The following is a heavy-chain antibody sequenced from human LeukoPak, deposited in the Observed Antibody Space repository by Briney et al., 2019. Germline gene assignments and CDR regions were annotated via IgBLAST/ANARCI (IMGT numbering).Heavy chain of an antibody. J-gene: IGHJ6*03. D-gene: IGHD3-10*01. CDR1: GFTFNNYY. V-gene: IGHV3-7*01. Sequence: GGSLRLSCEASGFTFNNYYMSWVRQAPGKGLEWVANINQDGSEKYYVDSVKGRFTISRDNAKNSLYLHMNSLRAEDTAVYYCARHPLLWFGELLFYYYYMDVWGKGTTVTISS. CDR2: INQDGSEK. CDR3: ARHPLLWFGELLFYYYYMDV.